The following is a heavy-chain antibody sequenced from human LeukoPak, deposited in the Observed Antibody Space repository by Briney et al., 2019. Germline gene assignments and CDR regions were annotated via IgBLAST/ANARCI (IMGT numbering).Heavy chain of an antibody. V-gene: IGHV3-66*02. Sequence: PGGSLRLSCAASGFTVFSNYMSWVRQAPGKGLEWVSVIYSGGSTYYADSVKGRFTISRANSKNTLYLQMNSLRAEDTAVYYCAKGDFDYGGLHWGQGTLVTVSS. CDR1: GFTVFSNY. D-gene: IGHD4-23*01. J-gene: IGHJ4*02. CDR2: IYSGGST. CDR3: AKGDFDYGGLH.